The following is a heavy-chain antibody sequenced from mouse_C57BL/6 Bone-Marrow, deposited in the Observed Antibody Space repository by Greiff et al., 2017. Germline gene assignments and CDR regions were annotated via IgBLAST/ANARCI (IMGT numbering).Heavy chain of an antibody. J-gene: IGHJ1*03. CDR2: IYPGSGST. D-gene: IGHD2-5*01. CDR1: GYTFTSYW. Sequence: QVQLKQPGAELVKPGASVKMSCKASGYTFTSYWITWVKQRPGQGLEWIGDIYPGSGSTNYNEKFKSKAKLTVDTSSSTAYMQLISLTSEDSAVYYCARPYYSNYWYFDVWGTGTTVTVSS. CDR3: ARPYYSNYWYFDV. V-gene: IGHV1-55*01.